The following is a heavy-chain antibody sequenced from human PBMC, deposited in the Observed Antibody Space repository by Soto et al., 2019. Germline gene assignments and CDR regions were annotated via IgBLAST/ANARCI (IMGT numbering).Heavy chain of an antibody. J-gene: IGHJ3*02. D-gene: IGHD3-10*01. CDR3: ARPVLSSGAFDI. V-gene: IGHV4-59*08. Sequence: QVQLQESGPGLVKPSETLSLTCTVSGGSISSYYWSWIRQPPGKGLEWIGYIYYSGSTNYNPSLRGGVPISVDTSKTQFSLKLSSVTAADTAVYYCARPVLSSGAFDICGQGTMVTVSS. CDR1: GGSISSYY. CDR2: IYYSGST.